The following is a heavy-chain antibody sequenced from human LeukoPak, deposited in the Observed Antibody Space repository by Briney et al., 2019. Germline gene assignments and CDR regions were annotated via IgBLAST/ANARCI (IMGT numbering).Heavy chain of an antibody. CDR1: GYTFTAYF. V-gene: IGHV1-2*02. CDR2: INPNSGGA. CDR3: ARGDPGSSSRNWFDP. D-gene: IGHD6-13*01. J-gene: IGHJ5*02. Sequence: ASVKVSCKASGYTFTAYFLHWVRQAPGQGLEWMGWINPNSGGANYAQKFQGRVTMTRDTSISTAYMELSSLRSDDTAVYYCARGDPGSSSRNWFDPWGQGTLVTVSS.